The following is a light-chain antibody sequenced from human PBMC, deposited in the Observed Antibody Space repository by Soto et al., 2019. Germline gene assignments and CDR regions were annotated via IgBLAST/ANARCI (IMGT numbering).Light chain of an antibody. Sequence: DIQMTQSPSTLPASVGDRVTITCRASQSISTWLAWYQQKPGKAPNLLIYKASYLANGVPSRFSGGGSGTEFTLTISSLQPEDFATYYCQQSYSTPALTFGGGTKVEIK. CDR2: KAS. CDR3: QQSYSTPALT. CDR1: QSISTW. J-gene: IGKJ4*01. V-gene: IGKV1-5*03.